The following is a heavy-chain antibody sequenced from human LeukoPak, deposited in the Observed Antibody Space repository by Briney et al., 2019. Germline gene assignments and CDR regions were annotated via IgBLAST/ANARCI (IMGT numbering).Heavy chain of an antibody. CDR1: GYTFTSYG. V-gene: IGHV1-18*01. Sequence: ASVKVSCKASGYTFTSYGISWVRQAPGQGLEWMGWISAYNGNTNYAQKLQGRVTMTRDMSTTTDYMELSSLRSEDTAVYYCARDNSVGDIAWWFDPWGQGTLVTVSS. CDR2: ISAYNGNT. D-gene: IGHD3-16*02. CDR3: ARDNSVGDIAWWFDP. J-gene: IGHJ5*02.